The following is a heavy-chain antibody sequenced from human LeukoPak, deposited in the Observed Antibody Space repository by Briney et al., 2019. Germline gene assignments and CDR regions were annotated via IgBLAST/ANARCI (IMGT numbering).Heavy chain of an antibody. CDR1: GYTFTGYY. D-gene: IGHD4-17*01. J-gene: IGHJ4*02. Sequence: ASVKVSCKASGYTFTGYYMHWVRQAPGQGLEWMGWINPNSGGTNYAQKFQGGVTMTRDTSISTAYMELSRLRSDDTAVYYCARDGNDYGDYGSHYWGQGTLVTVSS. CDR3: ARDGNDYGDYGSHY. CDR2: INPNSGGT. V-gene: IGHV1-2*02.